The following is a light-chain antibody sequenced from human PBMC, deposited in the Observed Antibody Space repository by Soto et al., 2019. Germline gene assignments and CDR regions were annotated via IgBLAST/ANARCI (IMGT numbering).Light chain of an antibody. CDR3: QAWDSSTYV. CDR2: QDD. Sequence: SYELTQPPSVSVSPGQTASITCSGDKLGDKYASWYQQKPGQSPVLVIYQDDKRPSGIPERLSGSNSGNTATLTISGTQATDEADYYCQAWDSSTYVFGTGTKVTVL. V-gene: IGLV3-1*01. CDR1: KLGDKY. J-gene: IGLJ1*01.